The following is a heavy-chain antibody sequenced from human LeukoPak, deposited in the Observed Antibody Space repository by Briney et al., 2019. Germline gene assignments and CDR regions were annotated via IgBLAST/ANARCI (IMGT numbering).Heavy chain of an antibody. V-gene: IGHV3-53*01. CDR1: GFTVSSNY. Sequence: PGGSLRLSCAASGFTVSSNYMSWVRQAPGKGLEWVSVIYSGGSTYYADSVKGQFTISRDNSKNTLYLQMNSLRAEDTAVYFCAKLARLRAPHYFDYWGQGTLVTVSS. D-gene: IGHD5-12*01. J-gene: IGHJ4*02. CDR2: IYSGGST. CDR3: AKLARLRAPHYFDY.